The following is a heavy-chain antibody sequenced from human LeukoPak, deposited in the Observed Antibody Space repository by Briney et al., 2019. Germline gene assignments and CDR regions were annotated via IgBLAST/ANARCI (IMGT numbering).Heavy chain of an antibody. CDR3: ARAASSSWPYYFDY. D-gene: IGHD6-13*01. CDR1: GFTFSSYG. Sequence: PGGSLRLSCAASGFTFSSYGMHWVRQAPGKGLEWVAVIWYDGSNKYYADSVKGRFTISRDNSKNTLYLQMNSLRAEDTAVYYCARAASSSWPYYFDYWGQGTLVTVSS. CDR2: IWYDGSNK. J-gene: IGHJ4*02. V-gene: IGHV3-33*01.